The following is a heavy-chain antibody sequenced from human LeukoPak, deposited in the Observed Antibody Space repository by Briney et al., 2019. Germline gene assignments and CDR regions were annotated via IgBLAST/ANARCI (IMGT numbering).Heavy chain of an antibody. J-gene: IGHJ3*02. CDR3: ARGMIRGVIGGGAFDI. D-gene: IGHD3-10*01. Sequence: ASVKVSCKASGGTFSSYAISWVRQAPGQGLEWMGGIIPISGTANYAQKFQGRVTIIADKSTSTAYMELSSLRSEDTAIYYCARGMIRGVIGGGAFDIWGQGTMVTVSS. CDR1: GGTFSSYA. CDR2: IIPISGTA. V-gene: IGHV1-69*06.